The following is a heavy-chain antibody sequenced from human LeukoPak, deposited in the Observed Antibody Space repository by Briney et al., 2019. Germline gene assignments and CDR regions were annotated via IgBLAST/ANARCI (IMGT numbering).Heavy chain of an antibody. J-gene: IGHJ4*02. CDR1: GFTFSSYG. CDR2: ISYDGSNK. V-gene: IGHV3-30*03. CDR3: ARDRTSVVVPAAMAY. Sequence: PGRSLRLSCAASGFTFSSYGMHWVRQAPGKGLEWVAVISYDGSNKYYADSVKGRFTISRDNSKNTLYLQMNSLRAEDTAVYYCARDRTSVVVPAAMAYWGQGTLVTVSS. D-gene: IGHD2-2*01.